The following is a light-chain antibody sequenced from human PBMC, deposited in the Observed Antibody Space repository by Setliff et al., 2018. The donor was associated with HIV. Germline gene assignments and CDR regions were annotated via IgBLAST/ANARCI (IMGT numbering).Light chain of an antibody. J-gene: IGLJ1*01. CDR2: DVS. V-gene: IGLV2-14*01. CDR1: SGDVGRYNH. Sequence: QSVLAQPASVSGSPGQSITISCTGTSGDVGRYNHVSWYQHHPGKAPKLMIFDVSNRPSGVSNRFSGSKSGNTASLIIPGLQPEDEADYYCTSYTSSSSLENVFGTGTKVTVL. CDR3: TSYTSSSSLENV.